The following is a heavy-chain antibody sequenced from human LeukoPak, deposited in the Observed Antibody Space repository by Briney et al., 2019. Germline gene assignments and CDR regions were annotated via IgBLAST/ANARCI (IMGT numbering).Heavy chain of an antibody. CDR2: ISVSGGST. Sequence: GGSLRLSCLASGFTFSSYVMNWVRQTPGKGLEWVSSISVSGGSTFYADSVKGRFTISRDNSKNTLYLQMNSLRAEDTAVYYCAKKKGVATTMEFDYWGQGTLVTVSS. D-gene: IGHD5-12*01. J-gene: IGHJ4*02. V-gene: IGHV3-23*01. CDR1: GFTFSSYV. CDR3: AKKKGVATTMEFDY.